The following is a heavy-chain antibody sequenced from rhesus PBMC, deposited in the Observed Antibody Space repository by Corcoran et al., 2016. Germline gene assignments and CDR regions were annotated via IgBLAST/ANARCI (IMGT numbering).Heavy chain of an antibody. CDR2: IYGSRTST. J-gene: IGHJ4*01. V-gene: IGHV4S10*01. D-gene: IGHD5-24*01. CDR1: GGSISDRYR. CDR3: ARGWYSGYSFDY. Sequence: QVQLQESGPGVVKPSETLSLTCAVSGGSISDRYRWSWIRQPPGKGLEWIGYIYGSRTSTNYNPSLKIRVTISKDTSKNQVSVKLSSVTAADTAVYYCARGWYSGYSFDYWGQGVLVTVSS.